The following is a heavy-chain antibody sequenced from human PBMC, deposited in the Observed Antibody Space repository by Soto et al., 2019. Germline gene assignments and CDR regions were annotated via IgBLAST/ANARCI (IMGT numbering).Heavy chain of an antibody. CDR2: ISYDGSNK. CDR1: GFTFSSYA. Sequence: GGSLRLSCAASGFTFSSYAMHWVRQAPGKGLEWVAVISYDGSNKYYADSVKGRFTISRDNSKNTLYLQMNSLRAEDTAVYYCARDPGWIQLWGAGHFDYWGQGTLVTVSS. V-gene: IGHV3-30-3*01. D-gene: IGHD5-18*01. CDR3: ARDPGWIQLWGAGHFDY. J-gene: IGHJ4*02.